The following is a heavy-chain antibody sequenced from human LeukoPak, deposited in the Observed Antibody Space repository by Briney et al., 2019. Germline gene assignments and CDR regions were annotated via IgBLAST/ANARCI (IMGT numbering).Heavy chain of an antibody. D-gene: IGHD3-10*01. V-gene: IGHV1-3*01. J-gene: IGHJ6*02. CDR3: ASLALRVRGVSDGMDV. CDR2: INAGNGST. Sequence: GSLKVSCKASGYTFTSYAMHWVRQAPGQRLEWMAWINAGNGSTKYSQKFQGGVTITRDTSASTAYMELSSLRSEDTAVYYCASLALRVRGVSDGMDVWGQGTTVTVSS. CDR1: GYTFTSYA.